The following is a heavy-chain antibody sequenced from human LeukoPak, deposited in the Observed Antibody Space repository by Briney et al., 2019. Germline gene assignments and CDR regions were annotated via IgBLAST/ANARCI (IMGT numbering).Heavy chain of an antibody. D-gene: IGHD1-7*01. CDR1: GFTVSSNY. CDR2: TVSEIDGGTT. CDR3: TTDEDWNYARKDV. V-gene: IGHV3-15*04. Sequence: GGSLRLSCAASGFTVSSNYMSWVRQAPGKGLEWVGQTVSEIDGGTTDYATPVKGRFTISRDDSKSTLYLQMNSLKIEDTAVYYCTTDEDWNYARKDVWGQGATVIVSS. J-gene: IGHJ6*02.